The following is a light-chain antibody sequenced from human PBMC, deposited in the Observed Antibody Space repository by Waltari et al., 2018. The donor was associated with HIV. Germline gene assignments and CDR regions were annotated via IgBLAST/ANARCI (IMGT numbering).Light chain of an antibody. V-gene: IGKV4-1*01. CDR2: WAS. J-gene: IGKJ1*01. CDR1: QSVLYSSNNENF. CDR3: QQYYSLPPT. Sequence: DIVMTQSPDSLAVSLGERATINCKSSQSVLYSSNNENFLAWYQQKPGQPPKLLIYWASTRESGVPERFSGSGAGTDFTLTSSSLQAEDVAVYYCQQYYSLPPTFGQGTKVEIK.